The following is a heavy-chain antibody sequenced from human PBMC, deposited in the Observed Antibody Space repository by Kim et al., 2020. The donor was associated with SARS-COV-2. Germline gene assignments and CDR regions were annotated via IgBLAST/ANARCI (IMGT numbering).Heavy chain of an antibody. D-gene: IGHD1-26*01. CDR3: ARDALGQMGLSRD. CDR2: ISGVGNST. J-gene: IGHJ4*02. CDR1: GFTFDIYS. V-gene: IGHV3-21*01. Sequence: GGSLRLSCAASGFTFDIYSMNWARQAPGKGPEWASSISGVGNSTHYAASMKGRFTISRDNSKNSLFLQMNSLRAEDTAVYYCARDALGQMGLSRDWGQAT.